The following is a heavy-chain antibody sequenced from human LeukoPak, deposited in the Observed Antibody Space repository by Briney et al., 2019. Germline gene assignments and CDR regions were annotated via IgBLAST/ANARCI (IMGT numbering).Heavy chain of an antibody. CDR2: INHSGST. CDR3: ARGGRIAARPFDY. V-gene: IGHV4-34*01. Sequence: SETLSLTCTVSGGSISSYYWSWIRQPPGKGLEWIGEINHSGSTNYNPSLKSRVTISVDTSKNQFSLKLSSVTAADTAVYYCARGGRIAARPFDYWGQGTLVTVSS. CDR1: GGSISSYY. D-gene: IGHD6-6*01. J-gene: IGHJ4*02.